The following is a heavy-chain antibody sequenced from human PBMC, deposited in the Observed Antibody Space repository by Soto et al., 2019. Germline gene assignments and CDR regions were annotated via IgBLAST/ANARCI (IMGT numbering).Heavy chain of an antibody. CDR3: ARGQRFSDWFDP. V-gene: IGHV4-4*07. D-gene: IGHD3-3*01. CDR1: GGSMTSYY. Sequence: ETLSLTCTVSGGSMTSYYWTWIRQPAGKGLEWIGRVYSSGGTHYNPSLKSRVTISLDTSKNQFSLRLLSVTDADTAVYFCARGQRFSDWFDPWGQGTLVTVSS. CDR2: VYSSGGT. J-gene: IGHJ5*02.